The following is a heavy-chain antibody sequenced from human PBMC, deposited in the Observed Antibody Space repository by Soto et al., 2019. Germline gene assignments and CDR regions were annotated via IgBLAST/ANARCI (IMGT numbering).Heavy chain of an antibody. J-gene: IGHJ4*02. V-gene: IGHV4-39*01. D-gene: IGHD3-16*01. CDR1: GGSTNSRSDY. CDR2: VYYSGST. CDR3: ARQPRGPGYGERGLYFDD. Sequence: PSETLSLTCTVSGGSTNSRSDYWGWIRQPPGKGLEWIGSVYYSGSTYDNPSLQSRVTISVDTSRNQFSLKLISVTAADTAVYFCARQPRGPGYGERGLYFDDWGQGTLVTVSS.